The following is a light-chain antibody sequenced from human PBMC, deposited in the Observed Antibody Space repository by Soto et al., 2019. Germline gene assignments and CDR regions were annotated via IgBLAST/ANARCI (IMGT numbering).Light chain of an antibody. CDR1: QSVSSSY. J-gene: IGKJ1*01. CDR3: QQFHISRT. Sequence: EIVLTQSPGTLSLSPGERATLSCRASQSVSSSYLAWYQQKPGQAPRLLIYDAFSRAPGIPARFSGGGSGTDFTLTISSLEPEDFAVYYCQQFHISRTFGQGTKVDIK. CDR2: DAF. V-gene: IGKV3-20*01.